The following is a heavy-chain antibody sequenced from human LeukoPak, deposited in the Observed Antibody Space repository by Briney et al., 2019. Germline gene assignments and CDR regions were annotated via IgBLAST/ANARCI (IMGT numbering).Heavy chain of an antibody. CDR1: GGSVSSSTYY. Sequence: SATLSLTCTVSGGSVSSSTYYWGWIRQPPGKGLEWIGSIYYSGNAYYNPSLKSRVTISVDTSKNQFSLRLSSVTAADTAVYYCARHQPHSGSYGGLDSWGQGALVTVSS. D-gene: IGHD1-26*01. J-gene: IGHJ4*02. CDR3: ARHQPHSGSYGGLDS. V-gene: IGHV4-39*01. CDR2: IYYSGNA.